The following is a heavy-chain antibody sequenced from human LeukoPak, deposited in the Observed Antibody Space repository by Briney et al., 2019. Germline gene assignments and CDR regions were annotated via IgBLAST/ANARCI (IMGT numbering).Heavy chain of an antibody. CDR3: ARPYDSSGLSPGAFDI. D-gene: IGHD3-22*01. J-gene: IGHJ3*02. V-gene: IGHV1-46*01. CDR2: INPSGFST. CDR1: GYTFTSYY. Sequence: ASVKVSCKASGYTFTSYYMHWVRQAPGQGLEWMGIINPSGFSTTYAQKFQGRVTMTRDTSTSTVYMELSSLRSEDTAVYYCARPYDSSGLSPGAFDIWGQGTMVTVSS.